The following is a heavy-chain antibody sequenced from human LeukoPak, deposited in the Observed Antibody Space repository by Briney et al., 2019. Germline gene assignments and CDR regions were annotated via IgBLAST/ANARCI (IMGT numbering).Heavy chain of an antibody. Sequence: ASVKVSCKASGYTFNTYGLSWVRQAPGQGPEWMGWISPYNGNTNYEQRFQGRVTMTTDTSTSTAYMELRSLRSDDTAVYYCTRGVVGAGDYWGQGTLVTVSS. CDR3: TRGVVGAGDY. D-gene: IGHD2-15*01. V-gene: IGHV1-18*01. CDR1: GYTFNTYG. CDR2: ISPYNGNT. J-gene: IGHJ4*02.